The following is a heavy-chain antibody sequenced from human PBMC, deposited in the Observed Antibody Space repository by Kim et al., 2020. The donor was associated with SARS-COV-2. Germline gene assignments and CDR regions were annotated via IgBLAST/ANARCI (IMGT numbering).Heavy chain of an antibody. Sequence: KYYADSVRGRFTISRDNSKNTLYLQMNSLRAEDTAVYYCAREAGGYDFDYWGQGTLVTVSS. J-gene: IGHJ4*02. D-gene: IGHD5-12*01. CDR2: K. V-gene: IGHV3-33*01. CDR3: AREAGGYDFDY.